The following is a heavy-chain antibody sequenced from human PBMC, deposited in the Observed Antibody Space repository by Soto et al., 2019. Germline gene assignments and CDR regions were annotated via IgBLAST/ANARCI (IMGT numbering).Heavy chain of an antibody. CDR1: GGSISSYY. V-gene: IGHV4-59*01. CDR2: IYYSGST. Sequence: ETMSLTCTVSGGSISSYYWSWIRQPPGKGLEWIGYIYYSGSTNYNPSLKSRVTISVDTSKNQFSLKLSSVTAADTAVYYCARTPTSSGYYDYWGQGTLVTVPS. D-gene: IGHD3-22*01. CDR3: ARTPTSSGYYDY. J-gene: IGHJ4*02.